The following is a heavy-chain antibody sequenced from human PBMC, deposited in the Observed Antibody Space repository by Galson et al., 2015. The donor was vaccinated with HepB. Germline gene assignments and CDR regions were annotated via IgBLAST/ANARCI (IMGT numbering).Heavy chain of an antibody. CDR3: ARSGGYSGPLDP. CDR2: IFSSGST. Sequence: LSLTCTVVSGGSISGFWAWTWIRQPPGKGLEWIGYIFSSGSTIYNPSLKSRVTISVDTSKNQFSLKLTSVTAADTAVYYCARSGGYSGPLDPWGQGTLVTVSS. CDR1: GGSISGFWA. D-gene: IGHD1-26*01. J-gene: IGHJ5*02. V-gene: IGHV4-59*01.